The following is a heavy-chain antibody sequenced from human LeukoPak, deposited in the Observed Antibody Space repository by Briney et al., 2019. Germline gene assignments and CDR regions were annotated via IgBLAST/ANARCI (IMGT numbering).Heavy chain of an antibody. D-gene: IGHD5-12*01. Sequence: GGSLRLSCAASGFTFSTYWMNWVRQAPGKGLEWVSSISSSSSYIYYADLVKGRFTISRDNAKNSLYLQMNSLRAEDTAVYYCARSTINGYDYYYYMDVWGKGTTVTVSS. J-gene: IGHJ6*03. V-gene: IGHV3-21*01. CDR1: GFTFSTYW. CDR3: ARSTINGYDYYYYMDV. CDR2: ISSSSSYI.